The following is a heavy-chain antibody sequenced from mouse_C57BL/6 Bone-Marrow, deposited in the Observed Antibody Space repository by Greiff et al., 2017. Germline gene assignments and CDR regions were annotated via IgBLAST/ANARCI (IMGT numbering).Heavy chain of an antibody. Sequence: EVQVVESGPGMVKPSQSLSLTCTVTGYSITSGYDWHWIRHFPGNKLEWMGYISYSGSTNYNPSLKSRISITHDTSKNHFFLKLNSVTTEDTATYYCARKGYSKEFAYWGQGNLVTVSA. D-gene: IGHD2-5*01. CDR3: ARKGYSKEFAY. V-gene: IGHV3-1*01. CDR1: GYSITSGYD. CDR2: ISYSGST. J-gene: IGHJ3*01.